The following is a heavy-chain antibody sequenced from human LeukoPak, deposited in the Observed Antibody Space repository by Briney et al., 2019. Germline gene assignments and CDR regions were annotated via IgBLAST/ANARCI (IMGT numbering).Heavy chain of an antibody. J-gene: IGHJ4*02. CDR2: IWSDATNQ. Sequence: PGTSLRLSCEASGFTFSHFGMHWVRQAPGKGLEWVAVIWSDATNQYYADSVKGRFTISRDNSKNTLYLQMNNLRAEDTAVYYCAKPLEKYTYGGNFDYWGQGILVTVSS. V-gene: IGHV3-33*06. D-gene: IGHD4-23*01. CDR3: AKPLEKYTYGGNFDY. CDR1: GFTFSHFG.